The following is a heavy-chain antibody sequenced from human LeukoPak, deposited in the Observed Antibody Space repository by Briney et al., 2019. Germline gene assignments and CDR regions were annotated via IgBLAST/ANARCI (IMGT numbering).Heavy chain of an antibody. CDR3: ASTDILTGHGLFDY. CDR1: GGSISSYY. Sequence: SETLSLTCTVSGGSISSYYWSWIRQPPGKGLEWIGYIYYSGSTNYNPSLKSRVTISVDTSKNQFSLKLSSVTAADTAVYYCASTDILTGHGLFDYWGQGTLVTVSS. J-gene: IGHJ4*02. V-gene: IGHV4-59*01. CDR2: IYYSGST. D-gene: IGHD3-9*01.